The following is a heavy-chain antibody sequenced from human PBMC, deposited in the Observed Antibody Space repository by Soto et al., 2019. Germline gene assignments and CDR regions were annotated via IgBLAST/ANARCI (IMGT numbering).Heavy chain of an antibody. CDR3: ARIEWSTGFDY. CDR2: IYYSGST. V-gene: IGHV4-30-4*01. CDR1: GGSFSSGDYY. Sequence: PSETLSLTCTVSGGSFSSGDYYWSWIRQPPGKGLEWIAYIYYSGSTYYNPSLKSRVTISVDTSKNQFSLKLSSVTAADTAVYYCARIEWSTGFDYWGQGTLVTVSS. D-gene: IGHD3-3*01. J-gene: IGHJ4*02.